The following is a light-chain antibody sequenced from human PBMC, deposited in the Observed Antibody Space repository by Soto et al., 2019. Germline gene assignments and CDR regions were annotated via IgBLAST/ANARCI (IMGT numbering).Light chain of an antibody. J-gene: IGKJ4*01. Sequence: ILMTQSPSLLSASTGDRGTISVLMSQVMISYLAWYQQKPGKAPERLIYDASTLHSGVPSRFSGSGSGTDFTLTVSGLQPEDFATYYCQQLSSYPSTFGGGTKVDIK. CDR2: DAS. CDR3: QQLSSYPST. V-gene: IGKV1D-8*03. CDR1: QVMISY.